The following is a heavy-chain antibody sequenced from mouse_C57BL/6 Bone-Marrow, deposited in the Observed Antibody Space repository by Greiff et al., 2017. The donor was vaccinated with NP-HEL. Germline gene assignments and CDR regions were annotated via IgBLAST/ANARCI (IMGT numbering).Heavy chain of an antibody. D-gene: IGHD1-1*01. CDR1: GYTFTSYW. V-gene: IGHV1-69*01. Sequence: QVQLQQPGAELVMPGASVKLSCKASGYTFTSYWMHWVKQRPGQGLEWIGEIDPSDSYTNYNQKFKGKSTLTVDKSSSTAYMQLSSLPSEDSAVYYCARSASSLRDWYFDVWGTGTTVTVSS. J-gene: IGHJ1*03. CDR2: IDPSDSYT. CDR3: ARSASSLRDWYFDV.